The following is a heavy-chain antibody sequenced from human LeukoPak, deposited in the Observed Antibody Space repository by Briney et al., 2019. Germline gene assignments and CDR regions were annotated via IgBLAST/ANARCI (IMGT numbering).Heavy chain of an antibody. D-gene: IGHD3-9*01. Sequence: GGSLRLSCAASGFTFSNAWMSWVRQAPGKGLEWVGRIKSKTDGGTTDYAAPVKGRFTISRDDSKNTLYLQMNSLKTEDTAVYYCTTDVYPYYDILTGYYSTRDGGADWGQGTLVTVSS. V-gene: IGHV3-15*01. CDR2: IKSKTDGGTT. J-gene: IGHJ4*02. CDR3: TTDVYPYYDILTGYYSTRDGGAD. CDR1: GFTFSNAW.